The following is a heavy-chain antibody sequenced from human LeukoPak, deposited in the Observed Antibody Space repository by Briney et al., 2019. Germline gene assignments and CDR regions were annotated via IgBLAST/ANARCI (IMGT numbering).Heavy chain of an antibody. J-gene: IGHJ4*02. CDR3: ARYYYGSGSYYKYPSFDY. CDR2: INHSGST. Sequence: SSETLSLTCAVYGGSFSGYYWSWIRQPPGKGREWIGEINHSGSTNYNPSLKSRVTISVDTSKNQFSLKLSSVTAADTAVYSCARYYYGSGSYYKYPSFDYWGQGTLVTVSS. CDR1: GGSFSGYY. D-gene: IGHD3-10*01. V-gene: IGHV4-34*01.